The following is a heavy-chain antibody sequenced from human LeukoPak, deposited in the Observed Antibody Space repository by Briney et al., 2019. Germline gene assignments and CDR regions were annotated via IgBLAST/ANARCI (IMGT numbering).Heavy chain of an antibody. V-gene: IGHV4-39*01. Sequence: SETLSLTCTVSGGSISSSSYYWGWIRQPPGKGLEWIGSIYYSGSTYYNPSLKSRVTISVDTPKNQFSLKLSSVTAADTAVYYCARQPTTYDFNAFDIWGQGTMVTVSS. CDR2: IYYSGST. J-gene: IGHJ3*02. CDR1: GGSISSSSYY. CDR3: ARQPTTYDFNAFDI. D-gene: IGHD3-3*01.